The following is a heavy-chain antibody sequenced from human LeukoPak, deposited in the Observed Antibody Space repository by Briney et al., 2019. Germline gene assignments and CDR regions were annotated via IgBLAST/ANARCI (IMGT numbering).Heavy chain of an antibody. J-gene: IGHJ4*02. CDR2: IYSGVWT. D-gene: IGHD6-13*01. CDR3: ARVLAASGTAY. Sequence: GGSLRLSCAASGFTVSSNYMSWVGQAPGKGLEWVSVIYSGVWTYYADSVKGRFTISRDNSKNTLYLQMNSLRVEDTAVYYCARVLAASGTAYWGQGTLVTVSS. V-gene: IGHV3-66*01. CDR1: GFTVSSNY.